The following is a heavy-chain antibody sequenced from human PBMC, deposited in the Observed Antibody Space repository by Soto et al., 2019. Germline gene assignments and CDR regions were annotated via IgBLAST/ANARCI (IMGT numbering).Heavy chain of an antibody. CDR3: ASYYYDSTKLDY. CDR2: IWYDGSNK. D-gene: IGHD3-22*01. V-gene: IGHV3-33*01. Sequence: QVQLVESGGGVVQPGRSLRLSCAASGFTFSSYGMHWVRQAPGKGLEWVAVIWYDGSNKYYADSVKGRFTISRDNSKNRLDLQMNSRRAEDTAVYYCASYYYDSTKLDYWGQGTLVTVSS. CDR1: GFTFSSYG. J-gene: IGHJ4*02.